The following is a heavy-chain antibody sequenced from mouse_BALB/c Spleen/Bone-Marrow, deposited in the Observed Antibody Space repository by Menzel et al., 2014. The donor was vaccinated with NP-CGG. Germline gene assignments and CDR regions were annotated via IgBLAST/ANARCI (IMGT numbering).Heavy chain of an antibody. CDR3: ARDKGRVFFDY. J-gene: IGHJ2*01. V-gene: IGHV7-3*02. CDR1: GFTFTDYY. CDR2: IRNKANGYTT. Sequence: DVMLVESGGGLVQPGGSLRLSCATSGFTFTDYYMNWVRQPPGKALEWLGFIRNKANGYTTEYSASVKGWFTISRDNSQNILYLQMNTLRAEDSATYYCARDKGRVFFDYWGQGTTLTVSS.